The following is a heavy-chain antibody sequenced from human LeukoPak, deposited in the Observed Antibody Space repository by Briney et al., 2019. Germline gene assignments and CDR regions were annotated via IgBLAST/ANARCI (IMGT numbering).Heavy chain of an antibody. V-gene: IGHV4-38-2*02. CDR1: GYSISSGYY. Sequence: SETLSLTCTVSGYSISSGYYWGWIRQPPGKGLEWIGSIYHSGSTYYNPSLKSRVTISVDTSKNQFSLKLSSVTAADTAVYYCARSHHVLAVWFDPWGQGTLVTVSS. CDR2: IYHSGST. D-gene: IGHD3-16*01. CDR3: ARSHHVLAVWFDP. J-gene: IGHJ5*02.